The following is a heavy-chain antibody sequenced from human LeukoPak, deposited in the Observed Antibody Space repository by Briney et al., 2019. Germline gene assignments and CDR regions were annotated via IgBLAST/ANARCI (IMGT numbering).Heavy chain of an antibody. CDR3: TRGQPSFDY. CDR1: GGSISSSNYY. V-gene: IGHV4-39*07. Sequence: SETLSLTCTVSGGSISSSNYYWGWVRQPPGKGLEWNGNIYNSGSTYYNPSLESRVTVSLEMSKNQFSLRLTSVTAVDTAVYYCTRGQPSFDYWGQGILVIVSS. CDR2: IYNSGST. D-gene: IGHD2-2*01. J-gene: IGHJ4*02.